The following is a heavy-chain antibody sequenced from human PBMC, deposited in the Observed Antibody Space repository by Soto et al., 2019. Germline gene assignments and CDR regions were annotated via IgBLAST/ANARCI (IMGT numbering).Heavy chain of an antibody. J-gene: IGHJ4*02. Sequence: GESLKISCKGSGYSFTSYWIGWVRQMPGKGLEWMGIIYPGDSDTRYSPSFQGQVTISADKSISTAYLQWSSLKASDTAMYYCARLFYDFLPVFYFAYGGQGPLVPVSS. V-gene: IGHV5-51*01. CDR3: ARLFYDFLPVFYFAY. CDR2: IYPGDSDT. CDR1: GYSFTSYW. D-gene: IGHD3-9*01.